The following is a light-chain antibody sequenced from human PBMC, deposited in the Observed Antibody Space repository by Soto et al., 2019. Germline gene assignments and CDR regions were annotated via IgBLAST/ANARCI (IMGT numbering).Light chain of an antibody. J-gene: IGLJ1*01. V-gene: IGLV2-14*01. CDR3: GSYASNIYV. CDR1: SSDVGGYNY. CDR2: EVS. Sequence: QSVLTQPASVSGSPGQSITISCTGTSSDVGGYNYVSWYQQHPGKAPKLMIYEVSNRPSGVSNRFSGPKSGNTASLTISGLQAEDEADYYCGSYASNIYVFGTGTKLTVL.